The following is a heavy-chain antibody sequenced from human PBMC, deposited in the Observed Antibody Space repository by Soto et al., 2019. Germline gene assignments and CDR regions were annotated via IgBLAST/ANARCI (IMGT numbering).Heavy chain of an antibody. D-gene: IGHD4-17*01. J-gene: IGHJ4*02. CDR2: IYYSGST. V-gene: IGHV4-31*03. CDR1: GGSISSGGYY. Sequence: QVQLRESGPGLVKPSQTLSLTCTVSGGSISSGGYYWSWIRQHPGKGLEWIGYIYYSGSTYYNPSLTSRVTISVDTSKNQFSLKLSSVTAADTAVYYCARLGDDYGDYYFDYWGQGTLVTVSS. CDR3: ARLGDDYGDYYFDY.